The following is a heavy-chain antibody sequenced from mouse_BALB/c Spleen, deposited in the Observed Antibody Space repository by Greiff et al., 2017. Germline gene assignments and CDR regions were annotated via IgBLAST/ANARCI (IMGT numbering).Heavy chain of an antibody. J-gene: IGHJ3*01. CDR2: IFPGTGTT. D-gene: IGHD2-2*01. CDR3: ARGLPY. V-gene: IGHV1S132*01. CDR1: GYTFTSYW. Sequence: QVQLKQSGAELVKPGASVKLSCKTSGYTFTSYWIQWVKQRPGQGLGWIGEIFPGTGTTYYNEKFKGKATLTIDTSSSTAYMQLSSLTSEDSAVYFCARGLPYWGQGTLVTVSA.